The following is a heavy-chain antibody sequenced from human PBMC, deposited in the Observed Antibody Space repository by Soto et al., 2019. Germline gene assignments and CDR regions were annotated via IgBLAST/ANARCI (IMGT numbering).Heavy chain of an antibody. CDR1: GGSISSYY. D-gene: IGHD3-10*01. V-gene: IGHV4-59*08. Sequence: PSETLSLTCTVSGGSISSYYWSWIRQPPGKGLEWIGYIYYSGSTNYNPSLKSRVTISVDTSKNQFSLKLSSVTAADTAVYYCARHVPTGLWFGEYTTYYGMDVWGQGTTVTVSS. J-gene: IGHJ6*02. CDR2: IYYSGST. CDR3: ARHVPTGLWFGEYTTYYGMDV.